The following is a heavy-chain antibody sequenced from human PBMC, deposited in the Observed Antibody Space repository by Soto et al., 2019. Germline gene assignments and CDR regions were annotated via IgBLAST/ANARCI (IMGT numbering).Heavy chain of an antibody. CDR1: GYTFTSYA. CDR3: ARDGGYSSSPVESNYYYYYGMDV. CDR2: INAGNGNT. D-gene: IGHD6-6*01. Sequence: GASVKVSCKASGYTFTSYAMHWVRQAPGQRLEWMGWINAGNGNTKYSQKFQGRVTITRDTSASTAYMELSSLRSEDTAVYYCARDGGYSSSPVESNYYYYYGMDVWGQGTTVTVSS. V-gene: IGHV1-3*01. J-gene: IGHJ6*02.